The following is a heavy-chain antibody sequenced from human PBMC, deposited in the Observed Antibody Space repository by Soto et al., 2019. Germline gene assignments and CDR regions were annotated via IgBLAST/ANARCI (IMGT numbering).Heavy chain of an antibody. V-gene: IGHV3-23*01. CDR3: AKDGVHDYDFPYYYGMDV. CDR2: ISGSGGST. CDR1: GFTFSSYA. Sequence: GGSLRLSCAASGFTFSSYAMSWVRQAPGKGLEWVSAISGSGGSTYYADSVKGRFTISRDNSKNTLYLQMNSLRAEDTAVYYCAKDGVHDYDFPYYYGMDVWGQGTTVTVSS. J-gene: IGHJ6*02. D-gene: IGHD3-3*01.